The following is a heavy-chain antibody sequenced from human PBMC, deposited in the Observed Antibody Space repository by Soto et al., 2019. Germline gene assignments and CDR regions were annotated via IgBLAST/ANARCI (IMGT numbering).Heavy chain of an antibody. CDR2: ISAGGDDT. CDR1: GFTFSSYA. Sequence: PGGSLRLSCAASGFTFSSYAMSWVRQAPGKGLEWVSEISAGGDDTYYADSVKGRFTISRDNSKNTLYLQMNGLRAEDTAVYFCAEVQRTDWSYNHYSMEVWGKGTTVTVSS. J-gene: IGHJ6*03. CDR3: AEVQRTDWSYNHYSMEV. D-gene: IGHD3-9*01. V-gene: IGHV3-23*01.